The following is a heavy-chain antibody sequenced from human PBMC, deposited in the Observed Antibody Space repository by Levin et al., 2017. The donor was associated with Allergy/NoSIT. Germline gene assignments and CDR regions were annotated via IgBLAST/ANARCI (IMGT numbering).Heavy chain of an antibody. CDR1: GGSISTSSYH. D-gene: IGHD6-25*01. Sequence: SQTLSFTCTVSGGSISTSSYHWGWVRQPPGKGLEWIGNIYYTGRTSYNPSLKSRVSISIDTSKKQFFLKLNSVTAADTAVYYCARVLSAISAAGPEKWGQGTLVTVSA. CDR2: IYYTGRT. J-gene: IGHJ4*02. CDR3: ARVLSAISAAGPEK. V-gene: IGHV4-39*07.